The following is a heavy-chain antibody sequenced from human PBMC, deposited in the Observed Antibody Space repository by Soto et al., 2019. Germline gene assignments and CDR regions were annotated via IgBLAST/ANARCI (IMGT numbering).Heavy chain of an antibody. V-gene: IGHV3-21*01. CDR1: GFTFSSYS. D-gene: IGHD3-9*01. CDR2: ISSSSSYI. Sequence: PGGSLRLSCAASGFTFSSYSVNWVRQAPGKGLEWVSSISSSSSYIYYADSVKGRFTISRDNAKNSLYLQMNSLRAEDTAVYYCAREDRYYDILTGYYGCGWFDPWGQGTLVTVSS. CDR3: AREDRYYDILTGYYGCGWFDP. J-gene: IGHJ5*02.